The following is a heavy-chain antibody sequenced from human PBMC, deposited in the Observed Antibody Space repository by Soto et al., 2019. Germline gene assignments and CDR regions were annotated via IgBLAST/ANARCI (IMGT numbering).Heavy chain of an antibody. CDR3: AREGRTGYPPNYYYGMDV. V-gene: IGHV3-30-3*01. D-gene: IGHD3-9*01. CDR1: GFTFSSYA. J-gene: IGHJ6*01. Sequence: QVQLVESGGGVVQPGRSLRLSCAASGFTFSSYAMHWVRQAPGKGLERMAVISYDGSNKYYADSVKGRFTISRDNSKNTLYLQMNSLRAEDTAVYYCAREGRTGYPPNYYYGMDVW. CDR2: ISYDGSNK.